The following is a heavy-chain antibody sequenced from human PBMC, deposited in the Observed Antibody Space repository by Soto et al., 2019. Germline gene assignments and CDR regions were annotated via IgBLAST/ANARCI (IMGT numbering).Heavy chain of an antibody. CDR3: ARDRTLLTERYYYYYYGMDV. J-gene: IGHJ6*02. CDR1: GFTFSDYY. CDR2: ISSSGSTI. D-gene: IGHD3-9*01. V-gene: IGHV3-11*01. Sequence: GGSLRLSCAASGFTFSDYYMSWIRQAPGKGLEWVSYISSSGSTIYYADSVKGRFTISRDNAKNSLYLQMNSLRAEDTAVYYCARDRTLLTERYYYYYYGMDVWGQGTTVTVSS.